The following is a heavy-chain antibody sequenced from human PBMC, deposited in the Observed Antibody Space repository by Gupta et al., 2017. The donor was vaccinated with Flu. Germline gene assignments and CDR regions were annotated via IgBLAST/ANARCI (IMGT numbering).Heavy chain of an antibody. D-gene: IGHD6-6*01. Sequence: TFTSYAMHWVRQAPGQRLEWMGWINAGNGNTKYSQKFQGRVTITRDTSASTAYMELSSLRSEDTAVYYCAREWGIAARPDGYYYGMDVWGQGTTVTVSS. J-gene: IGHJ6*02. CDR3: AREWGIAARPDGYYYGMDV. V-gene: IGHV1-3*01. CDR1: TFTSYA. CDR2: INAGNGNT.